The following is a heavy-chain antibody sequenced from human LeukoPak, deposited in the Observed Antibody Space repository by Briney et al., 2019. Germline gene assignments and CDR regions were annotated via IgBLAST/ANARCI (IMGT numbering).Heavy chain of an antibody. CDR2: MNPNSGNT. D-gene: IGHD5-12*01. CDR1: EYTFTSYD. Sequence: AASVKVSCKASEYTFTSYDINWVRQATGQGLEWMGWMNPNSGNTGYAQKFQGRVTMTRNTSISTAYMELSSLTFEDTAVYYCARGRHPGPTWISEYWGQGTLVTVPS. J-gene: IGHJ4*02. CDR3: ARGRHPGPTWISEY. V-gene: IGHV1-8*01.